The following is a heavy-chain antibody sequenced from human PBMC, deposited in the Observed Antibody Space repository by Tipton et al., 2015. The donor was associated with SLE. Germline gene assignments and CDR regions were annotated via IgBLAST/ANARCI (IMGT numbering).Heavy chain of an antibody. D-gene: IGHD4-11*01. V-gene: IGHV4-4*07. J-gene: IGHJ5*02. CDR2: IYTSGSA. CDR3: ARLKRAPPTVKVWFDP. Sequence: TLSLTCTVSGGSVGTYYWSWLRQPAGKGLEWIGRIYTSGSANVNPSFKSRVSMSIDTSKNQFSLKLSSVTAADTAVYYCARLKRAPPTVKVWFDPWGQGTLVTVSS. CDR1: GGSVGTYY.